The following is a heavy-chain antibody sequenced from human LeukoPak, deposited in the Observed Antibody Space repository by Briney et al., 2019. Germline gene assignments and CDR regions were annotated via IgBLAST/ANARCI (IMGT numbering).Heavy chain of an antibody. J-gene: IGHJ5*02. V-gene: IGHV4-38-2*02. D-gene: IGHD2-8*01. Sequence: PSETLSLTCAVSGYSISSGYYWGWIRQPPGKGLEWIGSIYHSGSTYYNPSLKSRVTISVDTSKNQFSLKLSSVTAADTAVYYCAREHIVLMVYASNWFDPWGQGTLVTVSS. CDR1: GYSISSGYY. CDR3: AREHIVLMVYASNWFDP. CDR2: IYHSGST.